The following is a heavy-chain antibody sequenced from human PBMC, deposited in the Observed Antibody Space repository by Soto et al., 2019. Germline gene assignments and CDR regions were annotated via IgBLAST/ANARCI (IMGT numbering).Heavy chain of an antibody. CDR3: ARAVDGSGSYSLDY. D-gene: IGHD3-10*01. J-gene: IGHJ4*02. CDR2: INSDGGGT. V-gene: IGHV3-74*02. CDR1: GFTFSSYW. Sequence: DVQLVESGGGLVQPGGSLRLSCAASGFTFSSYWIHWVRQAPGKGLVWVSRINSDGGGTSYADSVKGRFTISRDNAKNTLDLQMNSLRVEDTAVYYCARAVDGSGSYSLDYWGQGTLVTVSS.